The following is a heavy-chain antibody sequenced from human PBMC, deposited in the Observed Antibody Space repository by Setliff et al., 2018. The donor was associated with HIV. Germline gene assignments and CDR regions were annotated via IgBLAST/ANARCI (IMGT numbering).Heavy chain of an antibody. CDR1: GASVNSNNYY. V-gene: IGHV4-39*07. Sequence: ASETLSLTCTVSGASVNSNNYYWGWIRQPPGRGLEWIGHIYYNGRTLFNPALGTRLNMSVDTSENQFSLHLNSVTAADTAVYYCVRERRRSPLSYGLDVWGQGTTVTVSS. J-gene: IGHJ6*02. CDR3: VRERRRSPLSYGLDV. CDR2: IYYNGRT.